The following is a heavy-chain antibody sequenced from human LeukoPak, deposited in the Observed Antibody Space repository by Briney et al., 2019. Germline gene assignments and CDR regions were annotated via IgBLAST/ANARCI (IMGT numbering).Heavy chain of an antibody. CDR3: ARDPPGY. J-gene: IGHJ4*02. CDR2: IYYSGST. V-gene: IGHV4-39*07. Sequence: SETLSLTCTVSGGSISSSSYYWGWIRQPPGKGLEWIGSIYYSGSTYYNPSLKSRVTISVDTSKNQFSLKLSSVTAADTAVYYCARDPPGYWGPGTLVTVSS. CDR1: GGSISSSSYY.